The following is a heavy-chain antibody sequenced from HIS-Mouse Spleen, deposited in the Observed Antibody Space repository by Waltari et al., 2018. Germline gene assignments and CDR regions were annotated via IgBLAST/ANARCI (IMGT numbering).Heavy chain of an antibody. Sequence: QVQLVQSGAEVKKPGASVKVSCKASGYTFTGYYLQRVRLAPGQGLEWMGWINPNSGGTNYAQKFQGRVTMTRDTSISTAYMELSRLRSDDTAVYYCAREPLRDGYNSYYYYGMDVWGQGTTVTVSS. D-gene: IGHD5-12*01. CDR1: GYTFTGYY. CDR3: AREPLRDGYNSYYYYGMDV. V-gene: IGHV1-2*02. CDR2: INPNSGGT. J-gene: IGHJ6*02.